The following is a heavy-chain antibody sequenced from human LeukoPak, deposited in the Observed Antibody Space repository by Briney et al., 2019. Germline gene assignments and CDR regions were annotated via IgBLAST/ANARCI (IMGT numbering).Heavy chain of an antibody. D-gene: IGHD3-22*01. V-gene: IGHV3-23*01. CDR3: ARAAYYDSSGYPKYSQH. Sequence: PGGSLRLSCAASGFTFSSYAMHWVRQAPGKGLEWVSAISGSGGGTYYADSVKGRFTFSRDNSKNTLYLQMNSLRAEDTAVYYCARAAYYDSSGYPKYSQHWGQGTLVTVSS. CDR2: ISGSGGGT. J-gene: IGHJ1*01. CDR1: GFTFSSYA.